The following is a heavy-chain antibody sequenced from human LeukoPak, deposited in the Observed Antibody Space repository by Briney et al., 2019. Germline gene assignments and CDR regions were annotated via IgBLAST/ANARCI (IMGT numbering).Heavy chain of an antibody. CDR1: GGTFSSYS. V-gene: IGHV1-69*13. D-gene: IGHD4-17*01. CDR2: IIPIFGTA. CDR3: ARDGYGDYVGGDY. J-gene: IGHJ4*02. Sequence: SVKVSCKASGGTFSSYSIIWVLQAPGQGLEWMGGIIPIFGTANYAQKFQGRVTITADESPSTAYMELSSLRSEATAVYYCARDGYGDYVGGDYWGQGTLVTVSS.